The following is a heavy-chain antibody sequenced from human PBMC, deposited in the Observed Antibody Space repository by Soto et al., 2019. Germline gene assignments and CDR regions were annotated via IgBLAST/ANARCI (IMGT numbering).Heavy chain of an antibody. J-gene: IGHJ5*02. D-gene: IGHD2-15*01. CDR1: GFTFSSYA. CDR3: ARDKGAKPPRYCSGGSCYPYNWFDP. Sequence: QVQLVESGGGVVQPGRSLRLTCAASGFTFSSYAMHWVRQAPGKGLEWVAVISYDGSNKYYADSVKGRFTISRDNSKNTLYLQMNSLRAEDTAVYYCARDKGAKPPRYCSGGSCYPYNWFDPWGQGTLVTVSS. V-gene: IGHV3-30-3*01. CDR2: ISYDGSNK.